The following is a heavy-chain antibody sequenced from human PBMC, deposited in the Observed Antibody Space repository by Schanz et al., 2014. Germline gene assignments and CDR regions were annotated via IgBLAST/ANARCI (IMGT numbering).Heavy chain of an antibody. J-gene: IGHJ4*02. V-gene: IGHV1-69*04. CDR2: IIPILDIT. CDR1: GGTFSSFA. D-gene: IGHD3-22*01. CDR3: ARAGQDYSDSSGYATYYFGN. Sequence: QVQLVQSGAEVKKPGSSVKVSCTASGGTFSSFAIFWVRQAPGQGLGWMGTIIPILDITNYAQKFQGRVTITADKSTSTAYMELSNLRSEDTAVYYCARAGQDYSDSSGYATYYFGNWGQGTLVTVSS.